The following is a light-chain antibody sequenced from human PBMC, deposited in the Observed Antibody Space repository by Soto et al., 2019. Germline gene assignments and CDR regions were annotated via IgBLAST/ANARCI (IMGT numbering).Light chain of an antibody. CDR1: QVISSW. CDR3: QQIYSAPLT. CDR2: AAS. Sequence: DIQMTQSPSSVSASVGDRVTISCRASQVISSWLAWYQQKPGKAPKLLIYAASSLQSGVPSRFSGSGSETEFTLSISSLQPEDFATYFCQQIYSAPLTFGGGTKVEIK. J-gene: IGKJ4*01. V-gene: IGKV1-12*01.